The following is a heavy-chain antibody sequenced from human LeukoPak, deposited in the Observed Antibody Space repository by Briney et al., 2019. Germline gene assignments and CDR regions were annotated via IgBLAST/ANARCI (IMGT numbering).Heavy chain of an antibody. CDR3: AKGRGYSGYDFFDY. J-gene: IGHJ4*02. Sequence: PGGSLRLSCSASGFTFSNYAMHWVRQAPGKGLKYLSAISSNGGTTYYADSVKGLFTISRDNSKNTLYLQMNSLRAEDTALYYCAKGRGYSGYDFFDYWGQGTLVTVSS. D-gene: IGHD5-12*01. CDR2: ISSNGGTT. V-gene: IGHV3-64*04. CDR1: GFTFSNYA.